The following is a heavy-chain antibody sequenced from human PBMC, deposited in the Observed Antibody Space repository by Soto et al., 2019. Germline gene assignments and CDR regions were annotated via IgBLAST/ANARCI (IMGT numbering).Heavy chain of an antibody. CDR3: ARDVAPGYFDY. CDR1: GGTFSSYG. Sequence: PVGSLRLSCATSGGTFSSYGMHWVRQAPAKGLMWVSRINNDGSATDDADAVRGRFTISRDNAKNTVYLQLNSVRVEDTAVYYCARDVAPGYFDYWGQRNSXTVSS. CDR2: INNDGSAT. J-gene: IGHJ4*02. D-gene: IGHD2-21*01. V-gene: IGHV3-74*01.